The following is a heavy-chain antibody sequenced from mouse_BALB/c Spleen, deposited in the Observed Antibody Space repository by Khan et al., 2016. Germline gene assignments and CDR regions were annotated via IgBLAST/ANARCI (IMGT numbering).Heavy chain of an antibody. CDR3: ARELGHYAMDY. Sequence: QVQLKESGPGLVAPSQSLSITCTVSGFSLTGYGVNWVRQPPGKGLEWLGMIWGDGSTDYNSALKSRLSISKDNSKSQVFLKMNRLQTDDTARYXCARELGHYAMDYWGQGTSVTVSS. V-gene: IGHV2-6-7*01. J-gene: IGHJ4*01. CDR2: IWGDGST. D-gene: IGHD4-1*01. CDR1: GFSLTGYG.